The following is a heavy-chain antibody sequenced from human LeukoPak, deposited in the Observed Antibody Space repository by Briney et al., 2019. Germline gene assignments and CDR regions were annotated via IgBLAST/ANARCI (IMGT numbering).Heavy chain of an antibody. CDR2: ISSSSSYI. D-gene: IGHD2-21*02. V-gene: IGHV3-21*01. CDR1: GFTFSSYS. J-gene: IGHJ4*02. CDR3: ARDRVAPAEDCGGDCYSDY. Sequence: PGGSLRLSCAASGFTFSSYSMNWVRQAPGKGLEWVSSISSSSSYIYYADSVKGRFTISRDNAKNSLYLQMNSLRAEDTAVYYCARDRVAPAEDCGGDCYSDYWGQGTLVTVSS.